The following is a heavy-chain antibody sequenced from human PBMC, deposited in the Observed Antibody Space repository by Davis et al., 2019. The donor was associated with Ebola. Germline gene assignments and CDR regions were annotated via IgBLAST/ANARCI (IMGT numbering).Heavy chain of an antibody. V-gene: IGHV4-59*12. CDR3: ARALSGYDY. CDR1: GGSISSYY. D-gene: IGHD5-12*01. J-gene: IGHJ4*02. CDR2: IYYSGST. Sequence: GSLRLSCTVSGGSISSYYWSWIRQPPGKGLEWIGYIYYSGSTNYNPSLKSRVTISVDTSKNQFSLRLNSLTAADTAVYYCARALSGYDYWGQGTLVTVSS.